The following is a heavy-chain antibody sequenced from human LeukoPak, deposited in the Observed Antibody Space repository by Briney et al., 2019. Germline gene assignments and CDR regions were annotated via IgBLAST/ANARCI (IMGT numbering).Heavy chain of an antibody. Sequence: ASVKVSCKASGYTFTGYYMHWVRQAPGQRLEWMGWINAGNGNTKYSQKFQGRVTITRDTSASTAYMELSSLRSEDTAVYYCAGDDDSSSNAFDIWGQGTMLTVSS. CDR2: INAGNGNT. J-gene: IGHJ3*02. CDR1: GYTFTGYY. D-gene: IGHD3-22*01. CDR3: AGDDDSSSNAFDI. V-gene: IGHV1-3*01.